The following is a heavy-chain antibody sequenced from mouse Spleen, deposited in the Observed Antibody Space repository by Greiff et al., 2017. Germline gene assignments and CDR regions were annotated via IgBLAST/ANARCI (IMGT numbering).Heavy chain of an antibody. Sequence: QVQLQQSGPELVKPGASVKISCKASGYAFSSSWMNWVKQRPGKGLEWIGRIYPGDGDTNYNGKFKGKATLTADKSSSTAYMQLSSLTSEDSAVYVCARSWGGGYFDVWGAGTTVTVSS. CDR2: IYPGDGDT. V-gene: IGHV1-82*01. J-gene: IGHJ1*01. CDR3: ARSWGGGYFDV. CDR1: GYAFSSSW.